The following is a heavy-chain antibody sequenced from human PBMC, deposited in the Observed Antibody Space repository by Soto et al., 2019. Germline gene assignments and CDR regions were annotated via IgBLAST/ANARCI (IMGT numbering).Heavy chain of an antibody. CDR3: ARDQYYDSSGYYSDFDY. CDR2: IWYDGSNK. J-gene: IGHJ4*02. Sequence: GGSLRLSCAASGFTFSSYGMHWVRQAPGKGLEWVAVIWYDGSNKYYADSVKGRFTISRDNSKNTLYLQMNSLRAEDTAVYYCARDQYYDSSGYYSDFDYWGQGTLVTVSS. D-gene: IGHD3-22*01. CDR1: GFTFSSYG. V-gene: IGHV3-33*01.